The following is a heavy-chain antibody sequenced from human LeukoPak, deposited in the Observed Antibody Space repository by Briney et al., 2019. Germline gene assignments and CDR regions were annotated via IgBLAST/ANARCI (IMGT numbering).Heavy chain of an antibody. CDR1: GFTFSNYW. CDR2: INSDERSI. D-gene: IGHD4-23*01. Sequence: GGSLRLSCAASGFTFSNYWMHWVRQAPGKGLVWVSRINSDERSITYADSVKGRFTISRDNAKNTLYLQMNSLRAEDTAVYYCARGIYGGNPADYWGQGTLVTVSS. V-gene: IGHV3-74*01. CDR3: ARGIYGGNPADY. J-gene: IGHJ4*02.